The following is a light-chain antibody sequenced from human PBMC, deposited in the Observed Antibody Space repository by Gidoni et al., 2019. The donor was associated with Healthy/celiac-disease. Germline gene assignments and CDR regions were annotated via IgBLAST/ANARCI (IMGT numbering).Light chain of an antibody. CDR1: PSISSY. CDR3: QQSYSTRLLT. CDR2: AAS. Sequence: DIQMTQSPSSLSASVGDRVTITCRASPSISSYLNLYQQKPGKAPKLLIYAASSLQSGVPSRFSGSGSGTDFTLTISSLQPEDFATYYCQQSYSTRLLTFGGGTKVEIK. V-gene: IGKV1-39*01. J-gene: IGKJ4*01.